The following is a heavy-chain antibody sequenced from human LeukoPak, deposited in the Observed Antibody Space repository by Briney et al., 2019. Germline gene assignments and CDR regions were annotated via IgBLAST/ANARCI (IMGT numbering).Heavy chain of an antibody. V-gene: IGHV4-34*01. CDR1: GGSFCGYY. J-gene: IGHJ4*02. CDR3: ISTSPIPQYYFDY. CDR2: INHSGST. D-gene: IGHD2-2*01. Sequence: PSETLSLTCAVYGGSFCGYYWSWIRQPPGKGLKWIGEINHSGSTNYNPSLKSRVTISVDTSKNQFSLRLSSVTAADTAVYYCISTSPIPQYYFDYWGQGTLVTVSS.